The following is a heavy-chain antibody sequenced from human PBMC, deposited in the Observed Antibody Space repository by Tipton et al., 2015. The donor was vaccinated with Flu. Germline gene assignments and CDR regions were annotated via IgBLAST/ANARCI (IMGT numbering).Heavy chain of an antibody. D-gene: IGHD1-14*01. V-gene: IGHV3-7*03. CDR1: GFTFSDYW. CDR3: ARRYFDY. J-gene: IGHJ4*02. Sequence: SLRLSCAASGFTFSDYWMSWVRQAPGKGLQWVANIKQDESEKYYVDSVKGRFTISRDNAKNSLYLQMNSLRAEGTAVYYCARRYFDYWGQGTLVTVSP. CDR2: IKQDESEK.